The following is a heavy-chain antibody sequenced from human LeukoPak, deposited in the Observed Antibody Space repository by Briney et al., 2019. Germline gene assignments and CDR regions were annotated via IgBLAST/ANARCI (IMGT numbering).Heavy chain of an antibody. CDR2: INPSGGST. CDR3: ASGRIFGPSIHYYYYYGMDV. Sequence: ASVKVSCTASGYTLTSYYLHWVRQAPGQGLEWMAIINPSGGSTSHAQKFQGRVTMTRDTSASTVYMELSSLRSEDTAVYYCASGRIFGPSIHYYYYYGMDVWGQGTTVTVSS. CDR1: GYTLTSYY. V-gene: IGHV1-46*01. D-gene: IGHD3/OR15-3a*01. J-gene: IGHJ6*02.